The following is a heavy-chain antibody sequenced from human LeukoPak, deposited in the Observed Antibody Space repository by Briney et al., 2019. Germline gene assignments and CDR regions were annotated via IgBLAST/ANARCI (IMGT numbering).Heavy chain of an antibody. CDR3: ARRGSTGRTGFDY. J-gene: IGHJ4*02. Sequence: PSETLSLTCTVSGGSISSYYWSWIRQPPGKGLEWIGYIYYSGSTNYNPSLKSRVTISVDTSKNQFSLKLNSVSAADTAVYYCARRGSTGRTGFDYWGQGTLVTVSS. D-gene: IGHD2-8*02. CDR2: IYYSGST. CDR1: GGSISSYY. V-gene: IGHV4-59*01.